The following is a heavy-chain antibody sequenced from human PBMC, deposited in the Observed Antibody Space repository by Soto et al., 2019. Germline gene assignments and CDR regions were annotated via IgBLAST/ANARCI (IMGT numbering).Heavy chain of an antibody. CDR1: GYTLTELS. V-gene: IGHV1-24*01. Sequence: ASVKVSCKVSGYTLTELSMHWVRQAPGKGLEWMGGFDPEDGETIYAQKFQGRVTMTEDTSTDTAYMELSSLRSEDTAVYYCATVNRYCSGGSCYSRGVYFDYWGQGTLVTVSS. CDR2: FDPEDGET. CDR3: ATVNRYCSGGSCYSRGVYFDY. J-gene: IGHJ4*02. D-gene: IGHD2-15*01.